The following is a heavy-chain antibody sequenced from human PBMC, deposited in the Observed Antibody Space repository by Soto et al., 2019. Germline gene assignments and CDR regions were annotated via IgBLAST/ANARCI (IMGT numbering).Heavy chain of an antibody. D-gene: IGHD6-19*01. V-gene: IGHV3-23*01. CDR1: GLTNTAFT. Sequence: EVQLLQSGGGLVQPGGSLPLSGEPPGLTNTAFTMSWSRRAQGAALESISAILADFNTYYTDSVRGRFTISRGSARHTLYLEMNSLRAEDTAVYYCARRTSGYFAYWGQGALVPVSS. J-gene: IGHJ4*02. CDR2: ILADFNT. CDR3: ARRTSGYFAY.